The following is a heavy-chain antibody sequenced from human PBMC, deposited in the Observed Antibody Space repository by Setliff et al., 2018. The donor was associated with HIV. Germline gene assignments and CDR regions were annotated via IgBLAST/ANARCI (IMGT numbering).Heavy chain of an antibody. D-gene: IGHD1-26*01. CDR3: ARVGSYCSTFDY. CDR1: GYTLTTFG. Sequence: ASVKVSCKASGYTLTTFGISWVRQARGQGLERMGWINTETGNPMYAQGFRGRFVFSLDTSVSTAYLQITSLKTEDTAMYYCARVGSYCSTFDYWGQGALVTVSS. J-gene: IGHJ4*02. V-gene: IGHV7-4-1*02. CDR2: INTETGNP.